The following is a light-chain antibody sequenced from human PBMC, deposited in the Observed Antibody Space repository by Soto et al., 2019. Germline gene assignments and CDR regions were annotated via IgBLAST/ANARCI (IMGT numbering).Light chain of an antibody. J-gene: IGLJ1*01. Sequence: QSVLAQPSSVSGPTGQSITISCTGTSSDVGAYNYVSWYQQHPGKAPKLMIYEVSNRPSGVSNRFSGSKSGNTASLTISGLQAEDEADYYCSSYISSSTLVFGTGTKSPS. V-gene: IGLV2-14*01. CDR2: EVS. CDR1: SSDVGAYNY. CDR3: SSYISSSTLV.